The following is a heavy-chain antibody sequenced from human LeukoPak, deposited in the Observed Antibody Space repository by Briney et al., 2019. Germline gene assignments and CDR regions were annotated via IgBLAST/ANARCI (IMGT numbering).Heavy chain of an antibody. CDR3: ARGEVAGALGFDY. CDR2: ISGSGGST. D-gene: IGHD6-19*01. Sequence: GGSLRLSCAASGFTFSSYAMSWVRQAPGKGLEWVSAISGSGGSTCYADSVKGRFTISRDNSKNTLYLQMNSLRAEDTAVYYCARGEVAGALGFDYWGQGTLVTVSS. CDR1: GFTFSSYA. V-gene: IGHV3-23*01. J-gene: IGHJ4*02.